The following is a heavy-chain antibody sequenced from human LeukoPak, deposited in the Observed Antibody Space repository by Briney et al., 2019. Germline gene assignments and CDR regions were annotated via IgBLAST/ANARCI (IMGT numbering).Heavy chain of an antibody. J-gene: IGHJ4*02. V-gene: IGHV3-53*01. D-gene: IGHD3-10*01. Sequence: PGGSLRLSCAASGFTVSSNYMSWVRQAPGKGLEWVSVIYSGGSTYYADSVKGRFTISRDNSKNTLYLQMNSLRAEDTAVYYCAKDRGPLLWFGELMGSFDYWGQGTLVTVSS. CDR2: IYSGGST. CDR1: GFTVSSNY. CDR3: AKDRGPLLWFGELMGSFDY.